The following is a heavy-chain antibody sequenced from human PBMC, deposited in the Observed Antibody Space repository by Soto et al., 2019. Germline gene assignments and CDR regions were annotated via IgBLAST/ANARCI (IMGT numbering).Heavy chain of an antibody. CDR2: ISGSGGST. D-gene: IGHD2-8*01. CDR1: GFTFSSYA. V-gene: IGHV3-23*01. J-gene: IGHJ4*02. CDR3: AKDVGCTNGVCGDY. Sequence: EVQLLESGGGLVQPGGSLRLSCAASGFTFSSYAMSRVRQAPGKGLEWVSAISGSGGSTYYADSVKGRFTISRDNSKNTLYLQMNSLRAEDTAVYYCAKDVGCTNGVCGDYWGQGTLVTVSS.